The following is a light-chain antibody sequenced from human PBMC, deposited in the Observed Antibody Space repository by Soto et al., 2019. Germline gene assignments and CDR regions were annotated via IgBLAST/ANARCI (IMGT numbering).Light chain of an antibody. V-gene: IGLV3-21*04. CDR3: QVWDSSSDHCV. Sequence: SYELTQPPSVSVAPGKTAMITCGGNNIGSKSVHWYQQKPGQAPVLVIYYDSDRPSGIPERFSGSNSGNTATLTISRVEAGDEADYYCQVWDSSSDHCVFGTGTKVTVL. CDR2: YDS. J-gene: IGLJ1*01. CDR1: NIGSKS.